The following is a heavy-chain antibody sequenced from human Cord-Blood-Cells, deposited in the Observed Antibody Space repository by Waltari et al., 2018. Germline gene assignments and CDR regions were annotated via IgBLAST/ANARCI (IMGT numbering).Heavy chain of an antibody. V-gene: IGHV4-59*08. CDR3: ARPYCSGGSCYSGWFDP. D-gene: IGHD2-15*01. CDR1: GGSISSYY. CDR2: IYYSGST. J-gene: IGHJ5*02. Sequence: QVQLQESGPGLVKPSETLSLTCTVPGGSISSYYWSWILQPPGKGLEWIGYIYYSGSTNYNPSLKSRVTISVDTSKNQFSLKLSSVTAADTAVYYCARPYCSGGSCYSGWFDPWGQGTLVTVSS.